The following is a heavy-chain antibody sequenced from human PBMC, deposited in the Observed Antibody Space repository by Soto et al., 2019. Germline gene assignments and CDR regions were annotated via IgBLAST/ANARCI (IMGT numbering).Heavy chain of an antibody. D-gene: IGHD3-10*01. CDR3: ARQGTSRGSDYAAFDF. CDR2: IYPGASDI. V-gene: IGHV5-51*01. CDR1: GYTLIYFW. J-gene: IGHJ4*02. Sequence: PGECLKISCQASGYTLIYFWVAWVRQVPGKGREWMGFIYPGASDIRYSPSFEGHVSISADKSTNTSYLQWSSLEAADTAIYYCARQGTSRGSDYAAFDFWGPGTLVTVSS.